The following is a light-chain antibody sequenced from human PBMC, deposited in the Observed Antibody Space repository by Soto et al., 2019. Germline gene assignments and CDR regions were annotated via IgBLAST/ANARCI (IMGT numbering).Light chain of an antibody. J-gene: IGKJ1*01. CDR3: QQYGSSPWT. V-gene: IGKV3-20*01. CDR2: AAS. CDR1: QSLTGTY. Sequence: EIVLTQSTGTLSLSRGEGDTLSCRASQSLTGTYLAGYQQKPGQAPRLLIYAASSRATGIPDRFSGSGSGTDFTLTIGRLEPEDCAVDYCQQYGSSPWTFGQGTKVDIK.